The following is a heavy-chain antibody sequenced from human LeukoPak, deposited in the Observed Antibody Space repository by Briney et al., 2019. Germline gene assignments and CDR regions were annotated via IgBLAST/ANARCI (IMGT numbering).Heavy chain of an antibody. CDR2: IRYDGSNK. CDR3: AKDMTDDFWSGYYNYFDY. D-gene: IGHD3-3*01. CDR1: GFTFSSYG. J-gene: IGHJ4*02. Sequence: PGGSQRLSCAASGFTFSSYGMHWVRQAPGKGLEWVAFIRYDGSNKYYADSVKGRFTISRDNSKNTLYLQMNSLRAEDTAVYYCAKDMTDDFWSGYYNYFDYWGQGTLVTVSS. V-gene: IGHV3-30*02.